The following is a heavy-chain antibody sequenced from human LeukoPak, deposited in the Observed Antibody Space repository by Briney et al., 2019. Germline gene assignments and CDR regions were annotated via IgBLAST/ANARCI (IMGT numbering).Heavy chain of an antibody. D-gene: IGHD3-3*01. J-gene: IGHJ4*02. CDR1: RFTFDDYA. Sequence: GRSLRLSCAASRFTFDDYAMQWVRQAPGKGLEWVSGISWNSGSIGYADSVKGRFTISRDNAKNSLYLQMNSLRAEAMALYYCAKTKYYDFWSGYFDYWGQGTLVTVSS. V-gene: IGHV3-9*03. CDR3: AKTKYYDFWSGYFDY. CDR2: ISWNSGSI.